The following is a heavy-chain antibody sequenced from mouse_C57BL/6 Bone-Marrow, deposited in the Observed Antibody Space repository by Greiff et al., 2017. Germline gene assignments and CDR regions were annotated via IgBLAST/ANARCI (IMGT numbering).Heavy chain of an antibody. CDR1: GFSLTSYG. Sequence: QVQLQQSGPGLVQPSQSLSITCTVSGFSLTSYGVHWVRQSPGKGLEWLGVIWSGGSTDYNAAFISRLSISKDNSNSQVIFKMKSLQADDTAIYYCARIWAVDYWGQGTTLTVSS. J-gene: IGHJ2*01. CDR2: IWSGGST. V-gene: IGHV2-2*01. CDR3: ARIWAVDY. D-gene: IGHD4-1*01.